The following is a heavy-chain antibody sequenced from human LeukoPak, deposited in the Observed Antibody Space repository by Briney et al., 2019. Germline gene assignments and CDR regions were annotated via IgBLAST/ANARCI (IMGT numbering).Heavy chain of an antibody. D-gene: IGHD1-26*01. CDR2: IYYSGST. CDR1: GGSISSGDYY. V-gene: IGHV4-30-4*01. J-gene: IGHJ4*02. CDR3: ARMTWEHGGLDY. Sequence: SQTLSLTCTVSGGSISSGDYYWSWIRQPPGKGLEWIGYIYYSGSTYYNPSLKSRVTISVDTSKNQFSLKLSSVTAADTAVYYCARMTWEHGGLDYWGQGTLVTVSS.